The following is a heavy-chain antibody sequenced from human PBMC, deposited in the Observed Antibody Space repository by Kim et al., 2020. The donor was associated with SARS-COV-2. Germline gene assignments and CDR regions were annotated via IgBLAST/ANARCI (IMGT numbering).Heavy chain of an antibody. CDR2: IYYSGST. CDR1: GGSISSSSYY. D-gene: IGHD6-19*01. V-gene: IGHV4-39*01. Sequence: SETLSLTCTVSGGSISSSSYYWGWIRQPPGKGLEWIGSIYYSGSTYYNPSLKSRVTISVDTSKNQFSLKLSSVTAADTAVYYCARSDYSSGWYLYFDYWGQGTLVTVSS. CDR3: ARSDYSSGWYLYFDY. J-gene: IGHJ4*02.